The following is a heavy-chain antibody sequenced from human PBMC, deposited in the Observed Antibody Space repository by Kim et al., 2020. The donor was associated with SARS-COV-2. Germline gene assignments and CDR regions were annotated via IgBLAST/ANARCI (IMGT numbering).Heavy chain of an antibody. Sequence: TNYNPSLKSRVTISVDTSKNQFSLKLSSVTAADTAVYYCASWTVTAHFDYWGQGTLVTVSS. D-gene: IGHD4-17*01. CDR3: ASWTVTAHFDY. CDR2: T. J-gene: IGHJ4*02. V-gene: IGHV4-34*01.